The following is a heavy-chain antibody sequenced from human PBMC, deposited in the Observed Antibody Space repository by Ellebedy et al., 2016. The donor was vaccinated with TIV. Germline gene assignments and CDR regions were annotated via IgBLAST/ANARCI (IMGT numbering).Heavy chain of an antibody. J-gene: IGHJ4*02. CDR2: ISGSGGST. D-gene: IGHD6-19*01. CDR3: ASTTAPSIAVAGTGRYYFDY. V-gene: IGHV3-23*01. CDR1: GFTFSSYA. Sequence: GESLKISCAASGFTFSSYAMSWVRQAPGKGLEWVSAISGSGGSTYYADSVKGRFTISRDNSKNTLYLQMNSLRAEYTAVYYCASTTAPSIAVAGTGRYYFDYWGQGTLVTVSS.